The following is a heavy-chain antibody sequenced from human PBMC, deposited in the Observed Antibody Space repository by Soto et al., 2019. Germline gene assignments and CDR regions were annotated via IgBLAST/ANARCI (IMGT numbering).Heavy chain of an antibody. Sequence: QDQLVQSGAEVKKPGASVKVSCKASVFTSSGISWVRQAPGQRLEWMGWISTHNGNTIYAQKFQGRVIMTMDTSTTTVYLELRSLRPDDTAVYLCAREGILGLFDAYDLWGQGTMVTVSS. CDR3: AREGILGLFDAYDL. V-gene: IGHV1-18*04. J-gene: IGHJ3*01. D-gene: IGHD3-3*01. CDR1: VFTSSG. CDR2: ISTHNGNT.